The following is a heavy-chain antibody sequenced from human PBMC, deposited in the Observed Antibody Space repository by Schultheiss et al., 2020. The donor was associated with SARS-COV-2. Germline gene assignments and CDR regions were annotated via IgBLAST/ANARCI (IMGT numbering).Heavy chain of an antibody. Sequence: SETLSLTCAVSGYSISSGYYWGWIRQPPGKGLEWIGSIYHSGSTYYNPSLKSRVTMSVDTSKNQFSLKLSSVTAADTAVYYCARIRYNAFDYWGQGTLVTVSS. D-gene: IGHD5-24*01. CDR3: ARIRYNAFDY. CDR1: GYSISSGYY. J-gene: IGHJ4*02. CDR2: IYHSGST. V-gene: IGHV4-38-2*01.